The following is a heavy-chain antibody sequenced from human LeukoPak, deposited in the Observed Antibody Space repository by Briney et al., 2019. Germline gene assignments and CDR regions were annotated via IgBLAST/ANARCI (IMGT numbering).Heavy chain of an antibody. D-gene: IGHD3-22*01. CDR2: MNPNSGNT. CDR1: GYTFTSYD. CDR3: ARVWKEGLGKTSSGYSYCMDV. J-gene: IGHJ6*03. V-gene: IGHV1-8*01. Sequence: ASVKVSCKASGYTFTSYDINWVRQATGQGLEWMGWMNPNSGNTGYAQKFQGRVTMTRNTSISKAYMELSSLRSEDTAVYYCARVWKEGLGKTSSGYSYCMDVWGKGTTVTVSS.